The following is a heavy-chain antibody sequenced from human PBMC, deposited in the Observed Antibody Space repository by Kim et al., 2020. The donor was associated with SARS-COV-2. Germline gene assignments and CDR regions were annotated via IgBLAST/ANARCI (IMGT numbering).Heavy chain of an antibody. CDR2: ISSSSSYI. V-gene: IGHV3-21*01. D-gene: IGHD6-19*01. Sequence: GGSLRLSCAASGFTFSSYSMNWVRQAPGKGLEWVSSISSSSSYIYYADSVKGRFTISRDNAKNSLYLQMNSLRAEDTAVYYCARDEEPHSSGWYGGAFDIWGQGTMVTVSS. CDR1: GFTFSSYS. CDR3: ARDEEPHSSGWYGGAFDI. J-gene: IGHJ3*02.